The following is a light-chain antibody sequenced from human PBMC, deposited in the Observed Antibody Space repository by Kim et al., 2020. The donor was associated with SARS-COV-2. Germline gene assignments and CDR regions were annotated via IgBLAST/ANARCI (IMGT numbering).Light chain of an antibody. V-gene: IGLV3-9*01. CDR2: RDD. CDR3: QVWDNSIACV. Sequence: VALGKTAVIICGGNNIGRKQVRWYQQKPGQAPVVVIYRDDNRRSGIPARFSGPYSGNTATLTISRAQAGDEADDYCQVWDNSIACVFGTGTQVTVL. CDR1: NIGRKQ. J-gene: IGLJ1*01.